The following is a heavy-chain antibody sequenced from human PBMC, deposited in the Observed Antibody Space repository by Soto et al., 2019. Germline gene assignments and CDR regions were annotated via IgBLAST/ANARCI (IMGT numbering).Heavy chain of an antibody. CDR2: TSVTGAM. D-gene: IGHD3-10*01. CDR1: GEAVGSGQSY. CDR3: AGGGADSAGSSLGRRMDV. Sequence: QVQLQESGPGLVKPSETLSLLCFVSGEAVGSGQSYWNWIRQAPGKGLEWIGHTSVTGAMKYSASLRGRVTMSVDTSKSKLSLPLTSGPAADSATFFWAGGGADSAGSSLGRRMDVGGQGTTVTVAS. J-gene: IGHJ6*02. V-gene: IGHV4-61*01.